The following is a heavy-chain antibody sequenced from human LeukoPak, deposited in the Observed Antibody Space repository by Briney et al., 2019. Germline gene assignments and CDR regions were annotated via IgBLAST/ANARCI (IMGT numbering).Heavy chain of an antibody. CDR2: ISAYNGNT. Sequence: ASVKVSCKASGYTFTSYGISWVRQAPGQGLEWMGWISAYNGNTNYAQKLQGRVTMTTDTSTSTAYMELRSLRSDDTAVYYCARRESNYDILTATREYYFDYWGQGTLVTVSS. J-gene: IGHJ4*02. CDR3: ARRESNYDILTATREYYFDY. CDR1: GYTFTSYG. D-gene: IGHD3-9*01. V-gene: IGHV1-18*01.